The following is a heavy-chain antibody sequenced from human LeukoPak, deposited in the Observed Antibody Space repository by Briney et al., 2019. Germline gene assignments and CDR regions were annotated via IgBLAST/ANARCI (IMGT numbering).Heavy chain of an antibody. CDR1: GFTFTSYG. J-gene: IGHJ4*02. D-gene: IGHD4-17*01. V-gene: IGHV1-18*01. CDR2: ISAYNGNT. CDR3: AISFYGDYKEH. Sequence: ASVKVSCKASGFTFTSYGISWVRQAPGQGLEWMGWISAYNGNTNYAQKLQGRVTMTTDTSTSTAYMELRSLRSDDTAVYYCAISFYGDYKEHWGQGTLVTVSS.